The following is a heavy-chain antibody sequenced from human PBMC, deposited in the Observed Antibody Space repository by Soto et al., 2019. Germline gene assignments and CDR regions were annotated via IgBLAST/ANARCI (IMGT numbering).Heavy chain of an antibody. CDR3: ARGGHIAVATASFDY. V-gene: IGHV1-46*02. CDR1: GYTLNTYY. J-gene: IGHJ4*02. CDR2: IHPSGGGS. Sequence: ASVKVSCKPSGYTLNTYYLHWVRQAPGQGLEWMGIIHPSGGGSTYAQKFLGRVTMTRDTSTSTVFMELSRLRAADTAVYYCARGGHIAVATASFDYWGQGTLVTVSS. D-gene: IGHD2-21*02.